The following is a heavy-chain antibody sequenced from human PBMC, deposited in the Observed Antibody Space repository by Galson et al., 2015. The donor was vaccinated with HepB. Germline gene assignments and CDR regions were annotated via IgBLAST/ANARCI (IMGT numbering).Heavy chain of an antibody. Sequence: SLRLSCAASGFTFSSYAMHWVRQAPGKGLEWVAYISNDGSNKYYVDSVKGRFTISRDNSENTLHLQMNSLRAEDTAVYYCAKEGYYDYIWGRYRHTRPFVFWGQGTLVTVSS. D-gene: IGHD3-16*02. V-gene: IGHV3-30*18. CDR1: GFTFSSYA. CDR3: AKEGYYDYIWGRYRHTRPFVF. CDR2: ISNDGSNK. J-gene: IGHJ4*02.